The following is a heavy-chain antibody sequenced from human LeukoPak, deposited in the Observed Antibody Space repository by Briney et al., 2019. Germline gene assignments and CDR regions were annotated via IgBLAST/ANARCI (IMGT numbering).Heavy chain of an antibody. CDR2: ISYTANT. Sequence: SETLSLTCTVSGGSISGYLWSWIRQPPGKGLEWIGYISYTANTNYNPSLKSRGTISLDTSKSQFSLSLSSVTAADTAVYYCARQMTTVTHYDLWGRGTLVAVSS. V-gene: IGHV4-59*01. CDR3: ARQMTTVTHYDL. CDR1: GGSISGYL. J-gene: IGHJ2*01. D-gene: IGHD4-17*01.